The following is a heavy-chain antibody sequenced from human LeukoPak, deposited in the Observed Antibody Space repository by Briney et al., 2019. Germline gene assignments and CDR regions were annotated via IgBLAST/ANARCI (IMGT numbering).Heavy chain of an antibody. J-gene: IGHJ6*03. D-gene: IGHD1-26*01. CDR2: YTGNGGST. Sequence: GGPLRLCCAASGFTFDYYGMSGLRKAPEGGLGWVSVYTGNGGSTGCADSVRRRFTISRDNTNNSLYLQMNMLSSEDTALYYCARDRSGSYYYYYYYMDVWGKGTTVTVSS. CDR3: ARDRSGSYYYYYYYMDV. V-gene: IGHV3-20*04. CDR1: GFTFDYYG.